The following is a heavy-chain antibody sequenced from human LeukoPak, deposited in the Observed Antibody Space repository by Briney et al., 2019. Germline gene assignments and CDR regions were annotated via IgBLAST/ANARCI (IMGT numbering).Heavy chain of an antibody. Sequence: PRGSLRLSCAASGFTFSDHYMDWVRQAPGKGLEWVGRTRNKANSYTTEYAASVKGRFTISRDDSKNSLYLQMNSLKSEDTAVYYCVRESGGAFDIWGQGTMVTVSS. D-gene: IGHD1-26*01. CDR2: TRNKANSYTT. CDR3: VRESGGAFDI. V-gene: IGHV3-72*01. J-gene: IGHJ3*02. CDR1: GFTFSDHY.